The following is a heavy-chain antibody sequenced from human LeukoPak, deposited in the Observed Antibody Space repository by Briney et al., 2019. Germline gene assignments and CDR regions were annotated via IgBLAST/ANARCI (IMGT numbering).Heavy chain of an antibody. CDR1: GFTFSSYG. D-gene: IGHD6-19*01. V-gene: IGHV3-30*18. CDR2: ISYDGSNK. Sequence: GGSLRLSCAASGFTFSSYGMHWVRQAPGKGLEWVAVISYDGSNKYYVDSVKGRFTISRDNSKNTLYLEMNSLRDEDTAVYYCAKDSSTGWYGDYFDYWGQGTLVTVSS. CDR3: AKDSSTGWYGDYFDY. J-gene: IGHJ4*02.